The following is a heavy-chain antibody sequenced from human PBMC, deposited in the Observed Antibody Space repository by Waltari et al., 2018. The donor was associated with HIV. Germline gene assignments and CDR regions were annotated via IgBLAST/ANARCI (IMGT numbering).Heavy chain of an antibody. CDR2: IIPMSNTP. V-gene: IGHV1-69*08. D-gene: IGHD3-16*01. Sequence: QVQLVQSGAEVKKPGSSVKVSCKASGGAFSSYTINWVRKAPGQGLEWLGRIIPMSNTPNNPQKFQGRVTITADKSTSTAYMELTSLRSDDTAVYYCASARETMGVDFDSWGLGTLVTVSS. J-gene: IGHJ4*02. CDR1: GGAFSSYT. CDR3: ASARETMGVDFDS.